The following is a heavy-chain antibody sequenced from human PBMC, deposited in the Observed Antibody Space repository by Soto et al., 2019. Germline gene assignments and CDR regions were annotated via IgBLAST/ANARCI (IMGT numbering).Heavy chain of an antibody. CDR3: ATGAYYYDSSGYYS. D-gene: IGHD3-22*01. CDR2: IYYSGST. Sequence: SETLSLTCTVSGGSISSGDYYWSCIRQPPGKGLEWIGYIYYSGSTYYNPSLKSRVTISVDTSKNQFSLKLSSVTAADTAVYYCATGAYYYDSSGYYSWGQGTLVTVSS. CDR1: GGSISSGDYY. V-gene: IGHV4-30-4*01. J-gene: IGHJ4*02.